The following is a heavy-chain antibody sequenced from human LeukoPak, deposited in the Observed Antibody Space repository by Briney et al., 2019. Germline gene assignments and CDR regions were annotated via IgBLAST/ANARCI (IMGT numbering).Heavy chain of an antibody. CDR1: GFTFSDYY. Sequence: TGGSLRLSCAASGFTFSDYYISWIRQAPGKGLEWVSYISSSGSTIYYADSVKGRFTISRDNAKNSLYLQMNSLRAEDTAVYYCARAGYYDSSGYVVDYWGQGTLVTVSS. CDR3: ARAGYYDSSGYVVDY. D-gene: IGHD3-22*01. J-gene: IGHJ4*02. CDR2: ISSSGSTI. V-gene: IGHV3-11*01.